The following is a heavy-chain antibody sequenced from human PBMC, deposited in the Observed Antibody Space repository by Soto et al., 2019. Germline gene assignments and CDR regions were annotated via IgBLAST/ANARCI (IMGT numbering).Heavy chain of an antibody. V-gene: IGHV1-69*01. CDR1: GGTFSSYA. Sequence: QVQLVQSGAEVKKPGSSVKVSCKASGGTFSSYAISWVRQAPGQGLEWMGGIIPIFGTANYAQKFQGRVTITADESTSTAYMELSSLRSEDTAVYYCARDREGYCSSTSCYGFYDFDYWGQGTLVTVSS. CDR2: IIPIFGTA. CDR3: ARDREGYCSSTSCYGFYDFDY. J-gene: IGHJ4*02. D-gene: IGHD2-2*01.